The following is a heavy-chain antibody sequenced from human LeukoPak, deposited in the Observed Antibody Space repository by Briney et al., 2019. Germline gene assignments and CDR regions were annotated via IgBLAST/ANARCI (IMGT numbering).Heavy chain of an antibody. J-gene: IGHJ4*02. Sequence: PGGSLRLSCAASGFTFSSYSMNWVRQAPGKGLEWVSYISSSSSTIYYADSVKGRFTISRDNAKNSLYLQMNSLRAEDTAMYYCARHIPRGNNYFDYWGQGSLVTVSS. D-gene: IGHD3-16*01. CDR1: GFTFSSYS. CDR2: ISSSSSTI. V-gene: IGHV3-48*04. CDR3: ARHIPRGNNYFDY.